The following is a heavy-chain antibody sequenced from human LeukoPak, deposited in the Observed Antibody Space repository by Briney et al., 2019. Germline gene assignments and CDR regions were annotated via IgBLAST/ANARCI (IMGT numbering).Heavy chain of an antibody. D-gene: IGHD3-10*01. CDR1: GFIFNDYG. Sequence: GGSLRLSCAASGFIFNDYGMSWVRQAPGKGLEWVSGINWNGGSTGYADSVKGRFTISRDNAKNSLYLQMNSLRAEDTALYYCARRYGSGSLAYYYMDVWGKGTTVTVSS. CDR3: ARRYGSGSLAYYYMDV. V-gene: IGHV3-20*04. CDR2: INWNGGST. J-gene: IGHJ6*03.